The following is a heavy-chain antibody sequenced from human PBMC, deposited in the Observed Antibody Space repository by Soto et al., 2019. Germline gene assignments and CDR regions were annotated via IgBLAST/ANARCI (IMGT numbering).Heavy chain of an antibody. V-gene: IGHV3-53*01. CDR1: GFTVSANY. CDR2: MFSAGNT. CDR3: ARGFGGFGQYYFDY. J-gene: IGHJ4*02. D-gene: IGHD3-10*01. Sequence: PVGSLRLSCAASGFTVSANYMNWVRQAPGKGLEWVSIMFSAGNTYYIDSVKGRFTISRDHSKNTRYLQMNSLRAEDTAVYYCARGFGGFGQYYFDYWGQGALVTVSS.